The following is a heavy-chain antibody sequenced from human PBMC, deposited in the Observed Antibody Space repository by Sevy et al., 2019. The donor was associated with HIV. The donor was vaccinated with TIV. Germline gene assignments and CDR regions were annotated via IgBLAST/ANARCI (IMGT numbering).Heavy chain of an antibody. CDR3: ARFWSGTWGVYYYYYGMDV. V-gene: IGHV4-61*01. J-gene: IGHJ6*02. D-gene: IGHD3-3*01. CDR1: GGSVSSGSYY. CDR2: IYYSGST. Sequence: SETLSLTCTVSGGSVSSGSYYWSWIRQPPGKGLEWIGYIYYSGSTNYNPSLKSRVTISVDTSKNQFSLKLSSVTAAETAVYYCARFWSGTWGVYYYYYGMDVWGQGTTVTVSS.